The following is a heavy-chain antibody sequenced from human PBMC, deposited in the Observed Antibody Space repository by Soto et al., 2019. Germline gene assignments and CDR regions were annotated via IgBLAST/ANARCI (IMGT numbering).Heavy chain of an antibody. V-gene: IGHV4-39*01. Sequence: SETLSLTCSVSDDSINSDKYYWGWIRQPPGKGLEWIGSIYYRGNAYYNPSLQTRVTISLDKSKSQFSLKLNSVTAADSAWYYCARQVKGSGYSGYDYQFDYWGQGTLVTVSS. CDR1: DDSINSDKYY. D-gene: IGHD5-12*01. CDR3: ARQVKGSGYSGYDYQFDY. CDR2: IYYRGNA. J-gene: IGHJ4*02.